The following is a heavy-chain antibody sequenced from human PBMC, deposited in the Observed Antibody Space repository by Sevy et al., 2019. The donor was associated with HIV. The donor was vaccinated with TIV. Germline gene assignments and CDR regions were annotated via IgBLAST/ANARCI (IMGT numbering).Heavy chain of an antibody. Sequence: GGSLRLSCTASGFYCGIHWVRQAPGKGLEWVALIWYDGINKDYADSVKGRFTISRDNSKNTVFLQMNSLRAEETGMYYCARWGNSSGIDYWGQGTLVTVSS. CDR1: GFYCG. CDR3: ARWGNSSGIDY. J-gene: IGHJ4*02. D-gene: IGHD3-22*01. CDR2: IWYDGINK. V-gene: IGHV3-33*01.